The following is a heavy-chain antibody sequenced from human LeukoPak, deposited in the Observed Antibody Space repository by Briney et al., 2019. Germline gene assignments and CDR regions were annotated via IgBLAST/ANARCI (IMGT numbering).Heavy chain of an antibody. Sequence: SETLSLTCTVSGDSVSNGNYYWSWIRQHPGKGLEWIGYIYYSGSTYYNPSLKSRVTISVDTSKNQFSLKLSSVTAADTAVYYCARGIPPIGENWGQGTLVTVSS. V-gene: IGHV4-31*03. J-gene: IGHJ4*02. CDR1: GDSVSNGNYY. D-gene: IGHD2-21*01. CDR3: ARGIPPIGEN. CDR2: IYYSGST.